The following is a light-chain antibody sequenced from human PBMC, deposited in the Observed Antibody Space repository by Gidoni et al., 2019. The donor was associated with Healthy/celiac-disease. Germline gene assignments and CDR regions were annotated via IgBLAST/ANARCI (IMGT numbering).Light chain of an antibody. CDR3: NSRDSSGNHLVV. CDR2: GKN. J-gene: IGLJ2*01. V-gene: IGLV3-19*01. Sequence: SSELTQDPAVSVALGQTVRITCQGDSLRSYYASWYQQKPGQAPVLVIYGKNNRPSGIPDRFSGSSSGNTASLTITGAQAEDEADYYCNSRDSSGNHLVVFGGGTKLPV. CDR1: SLRSYY.